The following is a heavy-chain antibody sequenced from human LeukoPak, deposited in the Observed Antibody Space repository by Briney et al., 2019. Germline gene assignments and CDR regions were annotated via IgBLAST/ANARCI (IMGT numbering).Heavy chain of an antibody. J-gene: IGHJ4*02. Sequence: SGTLSLTCTVSGGSISSYYWSWIRQPPGKGLEWIGYIYYSGSTNYNPSLKSRVTISVDTSKNQFSLKLSSVTAADTAVYYCARDLAGQGGYWGQGTLVTVSS. CDR2: IYYSGST. V-gene: IGHV4-59*01. CDR1: GGSISSYY. D-gene: IGHD1-26*01. CDR3: ARDLAGQGGY.